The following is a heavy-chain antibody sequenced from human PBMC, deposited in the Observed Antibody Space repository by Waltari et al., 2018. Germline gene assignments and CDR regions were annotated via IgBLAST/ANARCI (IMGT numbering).Heavy chain of an antibody. V-gene: IGHV1-69*01. Sequence: QVQLVQSGAEVKKPGSSVKVSCKASGGTFSSYAISWVRQAPGQGLEWMGGISPNFGTANYAQKFQGRGTSTADESTSTAYMELSSLRSEDTAVYYCARESPVAGTAPFDYWGQGTLVTVSS. CDR2: ISPNFGTA. J-gene: IGHJ4*02. CDR1: GGTFSSYA. CDR3: ARESPVAGTAPFDY. D-gene: IGHD6-19*01.